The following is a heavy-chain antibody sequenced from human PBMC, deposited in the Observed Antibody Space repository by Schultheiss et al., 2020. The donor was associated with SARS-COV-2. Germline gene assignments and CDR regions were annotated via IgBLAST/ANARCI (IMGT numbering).Heavy chain of an antibody. CDR3: ARDLNPGFDY. J-gene: IGHJ4*02. Sequence: ASVKVSCKASGGTFSSYAISWVRQAPGQGLEWMGIINPSGGSTSYAQKFQGRVTMTRDTSTSTVYMELSSLRSEDTAVYYCARDLNPGFDYWGQGTLVTVSS. V-gene: IGHV1-46*01. CDR1: GGTFSSYA. CDR2: INPSGGST.